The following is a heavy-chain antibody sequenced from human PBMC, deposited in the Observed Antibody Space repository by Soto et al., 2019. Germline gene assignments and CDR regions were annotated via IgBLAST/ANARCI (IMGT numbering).Heavy chain of an antibody. CDR3: ARHIAVSGTRGFDY. J-gene: IGHJ4*02. V-gene: IGHV4-4*02. Sequence: QVHLQESGPGLMQPSGTLSLTCAVSGGSISDNWWSWVRQPPGKGLEWIGEIYHTGNRHYNPSLESRVTISVDKSKNHFSLNLNSVTAADTAVYYFARHIAVSGTRGFDYWGQGILVSVSS. CDR1: GGSISDNW. CDR2: IYHTGNR. D-gene: IGHD6-19*01.